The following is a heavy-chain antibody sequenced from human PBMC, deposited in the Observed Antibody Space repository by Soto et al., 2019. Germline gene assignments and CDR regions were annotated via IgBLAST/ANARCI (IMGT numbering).Heavy chain of an antibody. CDR3: ARAAGYDFWSGYPQFDP. Sequence: QVQLQESGPGLVKPSQTMSLTCTVSGGSISSGDYYWSWIRQPPGKGLEWIGYIYYSGITYYNPSLKSRVTISVDTSKNQFSLKLSSLTAADTAVYYCARAAGYDFWSGYPQFDPWGQGTLVTVSS. V-gene: IGHV4-30-4*01. CDR2: IYYSGIT. D-gene: IGHD3-3*01. CDR1: GGSISSGDYY. J-gene: IGHJ5*02.